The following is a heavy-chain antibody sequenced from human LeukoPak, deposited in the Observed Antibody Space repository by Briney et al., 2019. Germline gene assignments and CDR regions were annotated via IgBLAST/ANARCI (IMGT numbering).Heavy chain of an antibody. J-gene: IGHJ4*02. V-gene: IGHV3-23*01. D-gene: IGHD2/OR15-2a*01. CDR2: IGGSGGYT. CDR3: AKDEPLLRH. Sequence: PGGSLRLSCAASGFTFSIYAMSWVRQAPGKGLEWVSAIGGSGGYTYYADSVRGRSTISRDNSKNTLFLQMNSLRAEDTAVYYCAKDEPLLRHWGQGTLVTVSS. CDR1: GFTFSIYA.